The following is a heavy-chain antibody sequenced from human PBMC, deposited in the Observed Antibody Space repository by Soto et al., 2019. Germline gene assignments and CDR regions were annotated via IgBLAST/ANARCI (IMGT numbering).Heavy chain of an antibody. CDR3: ASSLSVVPYYYGMDV. CDR2: IDYSGST. J-gene: IGHJ6*02. CDR1: GGSISSGGYY. Sequence: QVQLQESGPGLVKPSQTLSLTCTVSGGSISSGGYYWSWIRQHPGKGLEWIGYIDYSGSTYYNPSLTSRVTISVDTSKNQFSLKLSSVTAADTAVYYCASSLSVVPYYYGMDVWGQGTTVTVSS. D-gene: IGHD2-15*01. V-gene: IGHV4-31*03.